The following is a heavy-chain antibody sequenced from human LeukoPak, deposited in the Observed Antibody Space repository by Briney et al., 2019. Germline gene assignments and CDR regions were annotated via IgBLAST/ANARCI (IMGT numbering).Heavy chain of an antibody. D-gene: IGHD5-18*01. V-gene: IGHV3-9*03. CDR2: ISWNSGSI. Sequence: GRSLRLSCAASGFTFDDYTMHWVRQAPGKGLGWVSGISWNSGSIGYEDSVKGRFTISRDNDKNSLYLQMNSLRAEDMALYYCATGGWIQLWDPFDYWGQGTLVTVSS. CDR3: ATGGWIQLWDPFDY. J-gene: IGHJ4*02. CDR1: GFTFDDYT.